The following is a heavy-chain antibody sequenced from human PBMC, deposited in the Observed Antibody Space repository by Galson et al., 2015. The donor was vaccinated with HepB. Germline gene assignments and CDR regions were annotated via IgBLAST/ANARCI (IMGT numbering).Heavy chain of an antibody. J-gene: IGHJ5*02. V-gene: IGHV1-3*01. CDR3: ARDGNVVPAATSDNWFDP. CDR2: INAGNGNT. CDR1: GYTFTSYA. D-gene: IGHD2-2*01. Sequence: SVKVSCKASGYTFTSYAMHWVRQAPGQRLEWMGWINAGNGNTKYSQKFQGRVTITRDTSASTAYMELSSLRSEDAAVYYCARDGNVVPAATSDNWFDPWGQGTLVTVSS.